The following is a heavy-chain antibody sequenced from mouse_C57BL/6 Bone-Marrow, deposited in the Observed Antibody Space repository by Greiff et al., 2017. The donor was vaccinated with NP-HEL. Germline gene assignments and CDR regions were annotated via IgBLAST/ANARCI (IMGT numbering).Heavy chain of an antibody. CDR2: IYPGGGDT. Sequence: VQLQQSGPELVKPGASVKISCKASGYAFSSSWMNWVKQRPGKGLEWIGRIYPGGGDTNYNGKFKGKATLTADKSSSTAYMQLSSLTSEDSAVYFCAREGRVYDGYPYYFDYWGQGTTLTVSA. CDR3: AREGRVYDGYPYYFDY. J-gene: IGHJ2*01. CDR1: GYAFSSSW. V-gene: IGHV1-82*01. D-gene: IGHD2-3*01.